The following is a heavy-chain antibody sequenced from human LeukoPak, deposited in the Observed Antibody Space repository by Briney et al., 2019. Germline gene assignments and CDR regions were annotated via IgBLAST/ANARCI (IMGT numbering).Heavy chain of an antibody. Sequence: GGSLRLSCAASGFTLSNSGMHWVRQAPVKGLEWVAVIWADGTTKDYADSVKGRFTIPRDNSKNTLYLQMNSLRAEDTAVYYCARDSGGSPFDIWGQGTMVTVSS. CDR3: ARDSGGSPFDI. V-gene: IGHV3-33*01. CDR1: GFTLSNSG. D-gene: IGHD1-26*01. CDR2: IWADGTTK. J-gene: IGHJ3*02.